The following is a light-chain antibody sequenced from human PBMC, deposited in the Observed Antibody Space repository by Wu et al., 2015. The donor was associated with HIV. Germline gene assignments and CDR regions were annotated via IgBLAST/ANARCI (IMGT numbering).Light chain of an antibody. J-gene: IGKJ3*01. Sequence: IVLTQSPDTLSLSPGETAILSCRASQIIPSSHLAWYQQKPGQAPRLLMYGASRKATGIPDRFGGYMSAATDFTLAIFRLQPEDSAVYFCQHYGDSQFTFGRGTKVEI. CDR1: QIIPSSH. V-gene: IGKV3-20*01. CDR3: QHYGDSQFT. CDR2: GAS.